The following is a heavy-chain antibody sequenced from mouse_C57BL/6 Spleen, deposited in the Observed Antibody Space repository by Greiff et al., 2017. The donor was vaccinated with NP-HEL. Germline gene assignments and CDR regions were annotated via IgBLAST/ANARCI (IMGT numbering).Heavy chain of an antibody. CDR2: INPCNGGT. CDR3: AREARATVGYFDY. D-gene: IGHD1-1*01. J-gene: IGHJ2*01. Sequence: QVQLQQPGTELVKPGASVKLSCKASGYTFTSYWMHWVKQRPGHGLEWIGNINPCNGGTNYNEKFKSKATLTVDKSSSTAYMQLSSLTSEDSAVYYCAREARATVGYFDYWGQGTTLTVSS. V-gene: IGHV1-53*01. CDR1: GYTFTSYW.